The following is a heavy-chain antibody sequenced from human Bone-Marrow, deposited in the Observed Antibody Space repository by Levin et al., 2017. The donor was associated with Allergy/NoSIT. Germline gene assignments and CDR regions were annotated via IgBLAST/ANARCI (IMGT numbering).Heavy chain of an antibody. V-gene: IGHV3-23*01. CDR3: AKVPTQDVLTPKWFDL. Sequence: GGSLRLSCEASGFTFSNYAMSWVRQAPGKGLEWVAGISGSGRTTYYADSVKGRFTISRDNSKNTLSLQMSSLRAEDMALYYCAKVPTQDVLTPKWFDLWGQGTLVTVSS. CDR1: GFTFSNYA. D-gene: IGHD3-9*01. J-gene: IGHJ5*02. CDR2: ISGSGRTT.